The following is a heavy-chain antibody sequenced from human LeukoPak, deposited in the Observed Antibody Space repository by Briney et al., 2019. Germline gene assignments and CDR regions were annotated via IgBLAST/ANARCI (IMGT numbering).Heavy chain of an antibody. J-gene: IGHJ4*02. CDR1: GGSISSYY. V-gene: IGHV4-59*08. Sequence: SETLSPTCTVSGGSISSYYWSWIRQPPGKGLEWIGYIYYSGSTNYNPSLKSRVTISVDTSKNQFSLKLSSVTAADTAVYYCARGSSSWYRFAYFDYWGQGTLVTVSS. CDR3: ARGSSSWYRFAYFDY. CDR2: IYYSGST. D-gene: IGHD6-13*01.